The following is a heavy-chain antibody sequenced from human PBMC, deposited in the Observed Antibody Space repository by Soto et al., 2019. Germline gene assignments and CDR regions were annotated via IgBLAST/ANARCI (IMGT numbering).Heavy chain of an antibody. CDR2: IYKSATT. V-gene: IGHV4-30-4*01. CDR3: ARGRYCLTGICFPNWFDS. J-gene: IGHJ5*01. D-gene: IGHD2-15*01. CDR1: GDSISSVDYF. Sequence: SETLSLTCSVSGDSISSVDYFWAWIRQPPGQALEYIGYIYKSATTYYNPSFESRVAISLDTSKSQFSLKVTSVTAADTAVYFCARGRYCLTGICFPNWFDSWGQGTLVTVSS.